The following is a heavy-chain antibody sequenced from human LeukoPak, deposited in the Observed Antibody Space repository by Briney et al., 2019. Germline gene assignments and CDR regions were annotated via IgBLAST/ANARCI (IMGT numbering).Heavy chain of an antibody. Sequence: ASVKVSCKASGYTFSGYYMHWVRQAAGQGLEWMGWINPNSGGTNYAQKFQGRVTMTRDTSISTAYMELSRLRSDDTAVYYCASGTGEPRSWWFDPWGQGTLVTVSS. D-gene: IGHD1-14*01. CDR1: GYTFSGYY. J-gene: IGHJ5*02. V-gene: IGHV1-2*02. CDR2: INPNSGGT. CDR3: ASGTGEPRSWWFDP.